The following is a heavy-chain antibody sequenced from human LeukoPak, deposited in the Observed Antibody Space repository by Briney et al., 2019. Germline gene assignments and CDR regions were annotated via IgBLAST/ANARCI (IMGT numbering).Heavy chain of an antibody. Sequence: ASVKVSCKASGYTFTKYGITWVRQAPGQGLEWMGWINTNTGNQTYAQGFTGRCVFSLDTSVSTAYLQISSLKAEDTAVYYCARGETGYSSGWDEYWGQGTLVTVSS. J-gene: IGHJ4*02. CDR1: GYTFTKYG. V-gene: IGHV7-4-1*02. CDR2: INTNTGNQ. CDR3: ARGETGYSSGWDEY. D-gene: IGHD6-19*01.